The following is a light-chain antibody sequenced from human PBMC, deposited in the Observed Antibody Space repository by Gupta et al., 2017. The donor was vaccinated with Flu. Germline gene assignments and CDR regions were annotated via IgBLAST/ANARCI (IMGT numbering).Light chain of an antibody. CDR1: KLGDKY. CDR2: QDT. V-gene: IGLV3-1*01. CDR3: QTWDSNTGV. Sequence: SYELTQPPSLYGSPGQTASITCFGDKLGDKYTCWFQQKPGQSPVLLIYQDTKRPAGIPERFSGSNSGNTATLTISGTQAMDEADYYCQTWDSNTGVFGPGTKVTVL. J-gene: IGLJ1*01.